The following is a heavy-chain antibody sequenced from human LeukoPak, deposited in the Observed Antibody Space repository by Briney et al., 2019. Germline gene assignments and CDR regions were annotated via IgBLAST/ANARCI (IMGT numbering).Heavy chain of an antibody. CDR1: GYTFTGYY. CDR2: ISPNNGGT. V-gene: IGHV1-2*02. CDR3: ARLGPGAIDFDY. J-gene: IGHJ4*02. D-gene: IGHD2-2*02. Sequence: ASVKVSCKASGYTFTGYYIHWVRQAPGQGLEWMGGISPNNGGTDYAQKFQGRITMTRDTSISTAYMELSSLRSDDTAVFYCARLGPGAIDFDYRGQGTLVTVSS.